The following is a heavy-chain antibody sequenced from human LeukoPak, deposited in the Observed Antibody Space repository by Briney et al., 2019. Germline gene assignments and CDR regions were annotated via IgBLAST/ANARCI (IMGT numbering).Heavy chain of an antibody. CDR1: SGSISSSSYS. D-gene: IGHD4/OR15-4a*01. CDR2: INHSGST. Sequence: SETLSLTSTVSSGSISSSSYSWSCIRQPPGKGLEWIGEINHSGSTNYNPSLKSRVTISVDTSNNQFSLKLSSAPAANTAVYYGARSQLTDFDYWGQGTLVTVSS. V-gene: IGHV4-39*07. CDR3: ARSQLTDFDY. J-gene: IGHJ4*02.